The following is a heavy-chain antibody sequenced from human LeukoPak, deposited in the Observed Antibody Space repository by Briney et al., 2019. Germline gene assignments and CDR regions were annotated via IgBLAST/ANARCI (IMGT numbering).Heavy chain of an antibody. CDR2: IKGDGSST. V-gene: IGHV3-74*01. J-gene: IGHJ6*02. CDR3: AKDMGSGSYVGYYYYYYGMDV. CDR1: GFTFSSYW. D-gene: IGHD3-10*01. Sequence: GGSLRLSCAASGFTFSSYWMHWVRHTPGKGLVWVSRIKGDGSSTSYADSVKGRFTISRDNAKNSLYLQMNSLRAEDTALYYCAKDMGSGSYVGYYYYYYGMDVWGQGTTVTVSS.